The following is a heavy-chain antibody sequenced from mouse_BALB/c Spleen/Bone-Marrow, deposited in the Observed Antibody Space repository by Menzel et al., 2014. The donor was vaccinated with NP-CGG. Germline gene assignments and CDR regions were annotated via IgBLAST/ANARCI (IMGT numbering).Heavy chain of an antibody. D-gene: IGHD2-14*01. CDR2: IWRGGST. CDR3: AKNGGYDGWFAY. V-gene: IGHV2-5-1*01. CDR1: GFSLTSHG. J-gene: IGHJ3*01. Sequence: QVQLQQSGPSLVQPSQSLSITCTVSGFSLTSHGVHWVRRSPGKGLEWLGVIWRGGSTDYNAAFMSRLSITKDNSKSXFFFKMNSLQADDTAIYYCAKNGGYDGWFAYWGQGTLVTVSA.